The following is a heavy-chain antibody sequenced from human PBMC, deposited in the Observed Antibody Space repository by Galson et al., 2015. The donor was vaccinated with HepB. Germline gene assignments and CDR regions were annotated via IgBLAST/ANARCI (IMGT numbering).Heavy chain of an antibody. CDR1: GYTFTSYG. CDR2: ISAYNGNT. J-gene: IGHJ6*03. D-gene: IGHD3-9*01. CDR3: ARVPTPYYDILTGYTQYYYYMDV. Sequence: SVKVSCKASGYTFTSYGISWVRQAPGQGLEWIGWISAYNGNTNYAQKLQGRVTMTTDTSTSTAYMELRSLRSDDTAVYYCARVPTPYYDILTGYTQYYYYMDVWGKGTTVTVSS. V-gene: IGHV1-18*01.